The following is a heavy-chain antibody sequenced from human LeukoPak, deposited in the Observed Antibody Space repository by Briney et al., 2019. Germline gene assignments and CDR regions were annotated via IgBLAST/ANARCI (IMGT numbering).Heavy chain of an antibody. J-gene: IGHJ4*02. Sequence: ASVKVSCKVSGETLSDLSIHWLRQPPGKGLEWLGGSDPEDGERIYAQMFQGRVTMTEDTSIDTAYMELSSLRSEDTAVYYCVTGFTTMAVDYFDYWGQGTLVTVSP. V-gene: IGHV1-24*01. CDR2: SDPEDGER. D-gene: IGHD5-18*01. CDR3: VTGFTTMAVDYFDY. CDR1: GETLSDLS.